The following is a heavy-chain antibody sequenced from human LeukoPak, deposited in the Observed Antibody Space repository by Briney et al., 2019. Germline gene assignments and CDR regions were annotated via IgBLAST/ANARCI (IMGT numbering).Heavy chain of an antibody. D-gene: IGHD2-15*01. V-gene: IGHV1-2*02. CDR2: INPNSGGT. Sequence: SVKVSCKASGYTFTGYYMHWVRQAPGQGLEGMGWINPNSGGTNYAQKFQGRVTMTRDTSISTAYMELSRLRYDDTAVYYCARGENYCSGGSCYRTFDYWGQGTLVTVSS. CDR1: GYTFTGYY. J-gene: IGHJ4*02. CDR3: ARGENYCSGGSCYRTFDY.